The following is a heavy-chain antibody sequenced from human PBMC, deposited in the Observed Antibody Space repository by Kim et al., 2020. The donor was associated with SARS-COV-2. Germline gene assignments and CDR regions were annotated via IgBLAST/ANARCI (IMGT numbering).Heavy chain of an antibody. J-gene: IGHJ6*02. D-gene: IGHD2-2*01. Sequence: ASVKVSCKASGYTFTSYYMHWVRQAPGQGLEWMGIINPSGGSTSYAQKFQGRVTMTRDTSTSTVYMELSSLRSEDTAVYYCARDLVPAATETDYYYYGMDVWGQGTTVTVSS. V-gene: IGHV1-46*01. CDR1: GYTFTSYY. CDR3: ARDLVPAATETDYYYYGMDV. CDR2: INPSGGST.